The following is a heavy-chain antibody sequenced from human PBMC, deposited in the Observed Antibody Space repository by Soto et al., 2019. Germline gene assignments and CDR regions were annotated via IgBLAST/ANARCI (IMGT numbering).Heavy chain of an antibody. CDR1: GFTFSSYA. CDR2: ISGSGGST. J-gene: IGHJ3*02. V-gene: IGHV3-23*01. CDR3: ATYGSGSYAFDI. D-gene: IGHD3-10*01. Sequence: GGSLRLSCAASGFTFSSYAMSWVRQAPGKGLEWVSAISGSGGSTYYADSVKGRFTISRDNSKNTLYLQMNSLRAEDTAVYYCATYGSGSYAFDIWGQGTMVTVSS.